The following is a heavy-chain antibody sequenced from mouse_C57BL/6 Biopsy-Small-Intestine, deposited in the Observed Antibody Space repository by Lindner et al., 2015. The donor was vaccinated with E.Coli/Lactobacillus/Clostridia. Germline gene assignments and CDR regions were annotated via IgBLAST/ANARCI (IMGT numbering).Heavy chain of an antibody. CDR3: ASDYPNY. Sequence: VQLQESGPELVKPGASVKISCKASGYEFSSSWMNWVKQRPGKGLEWIGRIYPGDGDTNYNGKFKGKATLTADKSSSTAYIQLSSLTSEDSAVYFCASDYPNYWGQGTTLTVSS. CDR1: GYEFSSSW. J-gene: IGHJ2*01. CDR2: IYPGDGDT. D-gene: IGHD2-13*01. V-gene: IGHV1-82*01.